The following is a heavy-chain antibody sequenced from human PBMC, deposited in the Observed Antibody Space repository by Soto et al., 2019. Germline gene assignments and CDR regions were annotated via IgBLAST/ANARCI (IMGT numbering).Heavy chain of an antibody. CDR3: SGGGQLWSD. J-gene: IGHJ4*02. CDR2: INEDGGER. Sequence: PGGSLRLSCVVSGFTFRSYWMTWVRQAPGKGLEWVANINEDGGERYYVDSVKGRFTISRDNAKNSLFLQMNSLRAEDTAVYYCSGGGQLWSDWGQGTLVTVSS. D-gene: IGHD5-18*01. CDR1: GFTFRSYW. V-gene: IGHV3-7*03.